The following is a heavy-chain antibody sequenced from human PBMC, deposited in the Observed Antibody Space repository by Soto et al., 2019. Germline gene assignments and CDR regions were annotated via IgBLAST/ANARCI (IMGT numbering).Heavy chain of an antibody. CDR3: ARDWRYSSTLAVGMDV. V-gene: IGHV4-61*01. J-gene: IGHJ6*02. D-gene: IGHD6-13*01. Sequence: KPSETLSLTCTVSGGSVSSGSYYWSWIRQPPGKGLEWIGYIYYSGSTNYNPSLKSRVTVSVDTSKNQFSLKLSSVTAADTAVYYCARDWRYSSTLAVGMDVWGQGTTVTVSS. CDR1: GGSVSSGSYY. CDR2: IYYSGST.